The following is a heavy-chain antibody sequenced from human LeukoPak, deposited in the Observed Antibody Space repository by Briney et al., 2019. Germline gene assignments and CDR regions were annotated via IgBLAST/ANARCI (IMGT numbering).Heavy chain of an antibody. V-gene: IGHV4-34*01. CDR2: INHSGST. Sequence: SETLSLTCAVYGGSFSGYYWSWIRQPPGKGLEWLGEINHSGSTNYNPSLKSRVTISVDTSKNQFSLKLSSVTAADTAVYYCARGCAAAGTLVRFDPWGQGTLVTVSS. D-gene: IGHD6-13*01. CDR3: ARGCAAAGTLVRFDP. CDR1: GGSFSGYY. J-gene: IGHJ5*02.